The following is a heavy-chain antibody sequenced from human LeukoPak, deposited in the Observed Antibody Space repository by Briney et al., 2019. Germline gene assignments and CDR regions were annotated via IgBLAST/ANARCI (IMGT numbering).Heavy chain of an antibody. CDR1: GGSFSGYY. J-gene: IGHJ4*02. CDR2: INHSGST. CDR3: ARGLIVGAPDY. Sequence: SETLSLTCAVYGGSFSGYYWNWIRQPPGKGLELIGEINHSGSTNYNPSLKIRVTISVDTSKNQFSLKLSSVTAADTAVYYCARGLIVGAPDYWGQGTLVTVSS. D-gene: IGHD1-26*01. V-gene: IGHV4-34*01.